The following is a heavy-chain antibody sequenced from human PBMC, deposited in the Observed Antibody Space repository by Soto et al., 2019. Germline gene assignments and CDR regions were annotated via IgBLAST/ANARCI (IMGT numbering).Heavy chain of an antibody. D-gene: IGHD3-22*01. CDR3: TTDTLPSITMIAVAHDAFDI. CDR2: ISYDGSNT. V-gene: IGHV3-30*03. Sequence: GGSLRLSCVASGFTFSSYGMHWVRQAPGKGLEWVAIISYDGSNTYYADSVKGRFTISRDNSKNTLYLQMNSLRAEDTSVYYCTTDTLPSITMIAVAHDAFDIWGQGTMVTVSS. CDR1: GFTFSSYG. J-gene: IGHJ3*02.